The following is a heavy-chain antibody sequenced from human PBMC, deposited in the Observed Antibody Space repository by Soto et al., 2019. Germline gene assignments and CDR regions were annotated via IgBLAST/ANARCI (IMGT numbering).Heavy chain of an antibody. J-gene: IGHJ4*02. CDR2: IYWNDDK. V-gene: IGHV2-5*01. D-gene: IGHD6-19*01. CDR3: ARPVTYSSGWYYFDY. Sequence: GSGPTLVNPTQTLTLTCTFSGFSLSTSGVGVGWIRQPPGKALEWLALIYWNDDKRYSPSLKSRLTITKDTSKNQVVLTMTNMDPVDTATYYCARPVTYSSGWYYFDYWGQGTLVTVSS. CDR1: GFSLSTSGVG.